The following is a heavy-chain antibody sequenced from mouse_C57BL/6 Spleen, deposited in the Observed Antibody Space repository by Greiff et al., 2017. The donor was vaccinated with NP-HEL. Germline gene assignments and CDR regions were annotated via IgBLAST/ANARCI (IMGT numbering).Heavy chain of an antibody. V-gene: IGHV5-4*01. CDR1: GFTFSSYA. CDR2: ISDGGSYT. Sequence: EVQRVESGGGLVKPGGSLKLSCAASGFTFSSYAMSWVRQTPEKRLEWVATISDGGSYTYYPDNVKGRFTISRDNAKNNLYLQMSHLKSEDTAMYYCARSYGSSYWFAYWGQGTLVTVSA. D-gene: IGHD1-1*01. J-gene: IGHJ3*01. CDR3: ARSYGSSYWFAY.